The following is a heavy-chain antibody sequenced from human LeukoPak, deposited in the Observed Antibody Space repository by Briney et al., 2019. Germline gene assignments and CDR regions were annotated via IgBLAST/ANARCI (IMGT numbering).Heavy chain of an antibody. Sequence: SGGSLRLSCAASGFTFSNYAMSWVRQAPGKGLEWVSAISGSGGSTYYADSVKGRFTISRDNSKNTLYLQMNSLRAEDTAVYYCAKEQWLGKMNYFDYWGQGTLVTVSS. CDR2: ISGSGGST. J-gene: IGHJ4*02. CDR1: GFTFSNYA. V-gene: IGHV3-23*01. D-gene: IGHD6-19*01. CDR3: AKEQWLGKMNYFDY.